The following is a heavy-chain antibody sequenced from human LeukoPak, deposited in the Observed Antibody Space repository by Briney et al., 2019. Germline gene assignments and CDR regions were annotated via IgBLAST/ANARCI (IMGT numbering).Heavy chain of an antibody. V-gene: IGHV3-23*01. CDR1: GFTFSSYA. D-gene: IGHD2-2*01. CDR3: AKGMVSGVVVVPAFDY. CDR2: ISGSGGST. J-gene: IGHJ4*02. Sequence: GGSLRLSCAASGFTFSSYAMSWVRQAPGKGLEWVSAISGSGGSTYYADSVKGRFTISRDNSKNTLYLQMNSLRAEDTAVYYCAKGMVSGVVVVPAFDYWGQGTLVTVSS.